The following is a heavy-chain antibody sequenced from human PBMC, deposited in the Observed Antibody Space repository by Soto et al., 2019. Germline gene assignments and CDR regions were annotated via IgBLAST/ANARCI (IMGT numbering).Heavy chain of an antibody. Sequence: ASVKVSCKASGYTFTSYGISWVRQAPGQGLEWMGWISAYNGNTNYAQKLQGRVTMTTDTSTSTAYMELRSLRSDDTAVYYCARDVFSSSWPQPYYFSYWGQGTLVTGSS. CDR1: GYTFTSYG. J-gene: IGHJ4*02. V-gene: IGHV1-18*01. D-gene: IGHD6-13*01. CDR2: ISAYNGNT. CDR3: ARDVFSSSWPQPYYFSY.